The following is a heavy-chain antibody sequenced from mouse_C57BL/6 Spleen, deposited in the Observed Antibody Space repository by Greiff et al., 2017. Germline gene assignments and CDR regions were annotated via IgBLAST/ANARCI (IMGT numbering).Heavy chain of an antibody. V-gene: IGHV1-76*01. CDR2: IYPGSGNT. CDR3: ASSSTGPFAY. CDR1: GYTFTDYY. D-gene: IGHD4-1*02. Sequence: QVQLKESGAELVRPGASVKLSCKASGYTFTDYYINWVKQRPGQGLEWIARIYPGSGNTYYNEKFKGKATLTAEKSSSTAYMQLSSLTSEDSAVYFCASSSTGPFAYWGQGTLVTVSA. J-gene: IGHJ3*01.